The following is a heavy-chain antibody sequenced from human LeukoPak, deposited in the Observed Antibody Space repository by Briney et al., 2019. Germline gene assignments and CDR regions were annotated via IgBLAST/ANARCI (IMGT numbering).Heavy chain of an antibody. CDR3: AREKSSRITMVRGVKNWFDP. Sequence: KPSETLSLTCAVYGGSFSGYYWSWIRQPPGKGLEWIGEINHSGSTNYNPSLKSRVTISVDTSKNQFSLKLSSVTAADTAVYYCAREKSSRITMVRGVKNWFDPWGQGTLVTVSS. CDR1: GGSFSGYY. CDR2: INHSGST. V-gene: IGHV4-34*01. J-gene: IGHJ5*02. D-gene: IGHD3-10*01.